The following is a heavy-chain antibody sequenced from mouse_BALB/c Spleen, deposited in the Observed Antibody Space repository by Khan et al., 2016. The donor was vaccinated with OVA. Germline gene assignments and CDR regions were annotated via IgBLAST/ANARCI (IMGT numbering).Heavy chain of an antibody. CDR2: IYPGNGYT. D-gene: IGHD2-14*01. J-gene: IGHJ2*01. CDR1: GNIFTSYG. CDR3: TTAYYRYYFDY. Sequence: EVKLEESGAELGRPGSSVKLSCKTSGNIFTSYGIKWVKQRPGQGLEWIGYIYPGNGYTEYSEKFQGKATLTSDTSSNTANMQLRSLTSEDSAIYFCTTAYYRYYFDYWGQGTTLTVSS. V-gene: IGHV1S134*01.